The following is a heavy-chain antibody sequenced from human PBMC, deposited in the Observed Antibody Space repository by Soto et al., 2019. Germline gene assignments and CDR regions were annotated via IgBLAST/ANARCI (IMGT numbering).Heavy chain of an antibody. CDR2: MYNTGST. CDR3: ARDLWGYCGTDCYPLDV. Sequence: QVQLQESGPGLVKPSETLSLTCTVSGGTISRYYWSWIRQPPGKGLEWIGYMYNTGSTVYNPSFKRRVTMSVDASQNKXSLKLNSVTAADTAVYYCARDLWGYCGTDCYPLDVWGQGTTVTVSS. J-gene: IGHJ6*02. V-gene: IGHV4-59*01. CDR1: GGTISRYY. D-gene: IGHD2-21*02.